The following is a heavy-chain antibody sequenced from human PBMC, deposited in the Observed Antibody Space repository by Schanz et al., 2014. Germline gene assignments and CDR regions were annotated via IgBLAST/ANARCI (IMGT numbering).Heavy chain of an antibody. CDR1: GYTFTSYG. Sequence: QMLQVQSGSELKKPGTSVKVSCKASGYTFTSYGISWVRQAPGQGLEWMGWINTNTGNPTYAQGFTGRFVFSLDTSVSTAYLQISSLKAEDTAVYYCASSMVRGVIKDWFDPWGQGTLVTVAS. D-gene: IGHD3-10*01. V-gene: IGHV7-4-1*02. CDR3: ASSMVRGVIKDWFDP. CDR2: INTNTGNP. J-gene: IGHJ5*02.